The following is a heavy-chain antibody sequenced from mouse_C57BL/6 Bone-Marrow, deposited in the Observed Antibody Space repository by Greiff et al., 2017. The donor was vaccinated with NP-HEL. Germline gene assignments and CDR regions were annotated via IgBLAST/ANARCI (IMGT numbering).Heavy chain of an antibody. Sequence: VQLQQPGAELVKPGASVKVSCKASGYTFTSYWMHWVKQRPGQGLEWIGRIHPSDSDTNYNQKFKGKATLTVDKSSSTAYMQLSILTSEDSAVYYCAIWDWDGGLGYWGQGTTLTVSS. V-gene: IGHV1-74*01. CDR1: GYTFTSYW. CDR2: IHPSDSDT. J-gene: IGHJ2*01. CDR3: AIWDWDGGLGY. D-gene: IGHD4-1*01.